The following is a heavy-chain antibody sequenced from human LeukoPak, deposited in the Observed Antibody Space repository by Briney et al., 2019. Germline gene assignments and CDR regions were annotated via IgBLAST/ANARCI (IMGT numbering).Heavy chain of an antibody. CDR1: GYTFTSYD. V-gene: IGHV1-18*01. J-gene: IGHJ4*02. CDR3: ARARNGGNSDY. Sequence: ASVKVSCKASGYTFTSYDINWVRQAPGQGLEWMGWISAYSGNTNYVQKFQGRVTMTTDTSTSTAYMELWSLRSDDTAVYYCARARNGGNSDYWGQGTLVTVSS. D-gene: IGHD4-23*01. CDR2: ISAYSGNT.